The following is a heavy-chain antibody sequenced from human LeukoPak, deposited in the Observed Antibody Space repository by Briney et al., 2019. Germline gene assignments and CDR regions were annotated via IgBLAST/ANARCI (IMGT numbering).Heavy chain of an antibody. D-gene: IGHD2-21*02. CDR3: AKFDRTATYFDS. CDR1: GFTFSSYS. CDR2: ISSSSSTI. Sequence: PGGSLRLSCAASGFTFSSYSMNWVRQAPGKGLEWVSYISSSSSTIYYADSVKGRFTISSDNSKNTVYLQMTSLRVDDTAVYYCAKFDRTATYFDSWGQGTLVTISS. J-gene: IGHJ4*02. V-gene: IGHV3-48*01.